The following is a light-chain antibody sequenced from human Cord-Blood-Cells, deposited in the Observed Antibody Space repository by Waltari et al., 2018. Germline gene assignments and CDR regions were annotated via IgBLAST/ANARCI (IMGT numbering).Light chain of an antibody. J-gene: IGLJ2*01. V-gene: IGLV2-23*01. CDR1: SSDVGSYNL. CDR2: EGS. CDR3: CSYAGSSTLV. Sequence: QSALTQPASVSGSPGQSITISCTGTSSDVGSYNLVSLYQQHPGKAPKLMIYEGSKRPSGVSNRFSGSHSDNTASLTIAGLQAEDEADYYCCSYAGSSTLVFGGGTKLTVL.